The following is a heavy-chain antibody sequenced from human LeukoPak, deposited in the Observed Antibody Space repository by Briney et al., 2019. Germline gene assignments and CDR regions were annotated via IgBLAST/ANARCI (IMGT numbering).Heavy chain of an antibody. J-gene: IGHJ4*02. Sequence: PSETLSLTCTVSGGSLSSHFWSWIRQPPGKGLELIGHIYYTGTTYYNPSLNSRVTISLDTSRNQFSLRLTSVTAADTAVYYCARFSSDCSTASCYLTYWGQGTRVTVSS. D-gene: IGHD2-2*01. V-gene: IGHV4-59*11. CDR2: IYYTGTT. CDR3: ARFSSDCSTASCYLTY. CDR1: GGSLSSHF.